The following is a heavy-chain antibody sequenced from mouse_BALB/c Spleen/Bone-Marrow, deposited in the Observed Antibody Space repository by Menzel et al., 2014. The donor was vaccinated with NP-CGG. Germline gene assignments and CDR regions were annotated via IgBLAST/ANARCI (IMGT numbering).Heavy chain of an antibody. Sequence: QVQLKESGAELVRPGVSVKISCKGSGYTFTDYAMHWGKQSHAKSLEWIGVISTYYGDASYNQKFKGKATMTVDKSSSTAYMELARLTSEDSAIYYCAREGNGNLDYWGQGTTLTVSS. CDR2: ISTYYGDA. CDR1: GYTFTDYA. J-gene: IGHJ2*01. CDR3: AREGNGNLDY. D-gene: IGHD2-1*01. V-gene: IGHV1S137*01.